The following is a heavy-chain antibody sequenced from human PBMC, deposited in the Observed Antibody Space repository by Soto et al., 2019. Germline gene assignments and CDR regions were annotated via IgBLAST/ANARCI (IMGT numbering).Heavy chain of an antibody. CDR2: ISYDGSNE. J-gene: IGHJ6*02. D-gene: IGHD6-19*01. V-gene: IGHV3-30*18. Sequence: QVQLVESGGGVVQPGRSLRVSCAASGFTFSSYGMHWVLQAPGKGLEWVAVISYDGSNEYYADSVKGRFTISRDNSKNTLSLQMNRLRAEDTAVYYCAKGHSSGWYFYYYYGMDVWGQGTTVTVSS. CDR1: GFTFSSYG. CDR3: AKGHSSGWYFYYYYGMDV.